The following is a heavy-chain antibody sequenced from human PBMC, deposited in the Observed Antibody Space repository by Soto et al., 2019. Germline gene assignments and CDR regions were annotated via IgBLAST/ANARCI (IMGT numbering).Heavy chain of an antibody. J-gene: IGHJ4*02. D-gene: IGHD1-26*01. CDR3: VREDGVVGASSAFDS. V-gene: IGHV3-21*01. CDR1: GFALTTYT. Sequence: PGGSLRLSCVASGFALTTYTMNWARQGPGTGLEWVSSINGRSNYKYYSDSVKGRFTVSRDNAQNSLFLQMSRLGPEDTAVYYCVREDGVVGASSAFDSWGQGTLVTVSS. CDR2: INGRSNYK.